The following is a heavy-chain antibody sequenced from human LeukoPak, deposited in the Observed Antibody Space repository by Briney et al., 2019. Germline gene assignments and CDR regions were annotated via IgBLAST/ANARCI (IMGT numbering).Heavy chain of an antibody. CDR3: ARDLTSRRDGYVY. CDR2: IYSGGST. V-gene: IGHV3-53*04. Sequence: GGSLRLSCAASGFTVGSNYMGWVRQAPGKGLEWVSVIYSGGSTYYADSVKGRFTISRHNSKNTLYLQMNSLRAEDTAVYYCARDLTSRRDGYVYWGQGTLVTVSS. CDR1: GFTVGSNY. J-gene: IGHJ4*02. D-gene: IGHD5-24*01.